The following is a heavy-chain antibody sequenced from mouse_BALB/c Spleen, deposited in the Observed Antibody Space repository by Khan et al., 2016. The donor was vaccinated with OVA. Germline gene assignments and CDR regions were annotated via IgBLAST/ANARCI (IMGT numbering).Heavy chain of an antibody. CDR3: ARCDYAMDY. V-gene: IGHV1-9*01. CDR1: GYTFSSYW. CDR2: ILPGSGST. Sequence: QVRLQQSGAELMKPGASVKISCKATGYTFSSYWIEWVKQRPGHGLEWIGEILPGSGSTNYNENFKGKATFTADTSSNTAYMQLSSLTSEDSAVYYCARCDYAMDYWGQGTSVTVSS. J-gene: IGHJ4*01.